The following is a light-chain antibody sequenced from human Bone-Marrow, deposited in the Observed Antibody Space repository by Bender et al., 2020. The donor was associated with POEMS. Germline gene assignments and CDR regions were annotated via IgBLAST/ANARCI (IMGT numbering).Light chain of an antibody. V-gene: IGLV1-47*01. CDR1: GSNIGGYP. CDR3: SSYAGSDILV. Sequence: QSVLTQPPSVSGTPRQRVTISCSGSGSNIGGYPVNWYQQLPGTAPKLLIYRNNQRPSGVPDRFSGSKSGTSASLAISGLRSEDEADYYCSSYAGSDILVVGGGTKLTVL. CDR2: RNN. J-gene: IGLJ2*01.